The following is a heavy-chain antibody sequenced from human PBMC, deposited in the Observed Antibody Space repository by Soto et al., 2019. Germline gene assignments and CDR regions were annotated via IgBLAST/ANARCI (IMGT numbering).Heavy chain of an antibody. CDR1: GFSFSRYL. D-gene: IGHD3-3*01. J-gene: IGHJ5*02. Sequence: GGSLRLSCAASGFSFSRYLMNWVRQAPGKGLEWVANIKQDGSDKYYVDSVKGRFTISRVNAKNSLYLRMNSLRAEDTAVYCCARHYLSNLGVVGHFGPWGQGPLVAFSS. CDR2: IKQDGSDK. V-gene: IGHV3-7*01. CDR3: ARHYLSNLGVVGHFGP.